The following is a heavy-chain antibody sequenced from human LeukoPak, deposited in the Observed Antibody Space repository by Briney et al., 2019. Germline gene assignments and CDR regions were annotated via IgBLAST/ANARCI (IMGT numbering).Heavy chain of an antibody. Sequence: ALVKVCCKASGYTFSNYGLIWVRQVPGQGLEWMGRIAAYSGNTNYAAKFQGRVTMTTDTSTSTAYMELSSLRSEDTAVYYCARGSYGFYYYYYSGMDVWGQGTTVTVSS. D-gene: IGHD5-18*01. CDR3: ARGSYGFYYYYYSGMDV. CDR1: GYTFSNYG. J-gene: IGHJ6*02. V-gene: IGHV1-18*01. CDR2: IAAYSGNT.